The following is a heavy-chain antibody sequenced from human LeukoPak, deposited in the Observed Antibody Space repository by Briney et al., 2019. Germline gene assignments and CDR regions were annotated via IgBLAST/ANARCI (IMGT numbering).Heavy chain of an antibody. Sequence: GGSLRPSCAASGFTFSSYGMHWVRQAPGKGLEWVAFIRYDGSNKYYADSVKGRFTISRDNSKNTLYLQMNSLRAEDTAVYYCAKDRSGIVGATTYFDYWGQGTLVTVSS. V-gene: IGHV3-30*02. CDR1: GFTFSSYG. J-gene: IGHJ4*02. D-gene: IGHD1-26*01. CDR2: IRYDGSNK. CDR3: AKDRSGIVGATTYFDY.